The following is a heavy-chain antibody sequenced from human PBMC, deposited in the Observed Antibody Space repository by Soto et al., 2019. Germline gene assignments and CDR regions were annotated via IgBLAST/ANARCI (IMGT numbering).Heavy chain of an antibody. J-gene: IGHJ6*02. CDR2: ISYDGSNK. CDR3: AKLYCSGGSCPSYYYYGMDV. V-gene: IGHV3-30*18. Sequence: QVQLVESGGGVVQPGRSLRLSCAASGFTFSSYGMHWVRQAPGKGLEWVAVISYDGSNKYYADSVKGRFTISRDNSKNTLYLQMHSLRAEDTAVYYCAKLYCSGGSCPSYYYYGMDVWGQGTTVTVSS. D-gene: IGHD2-15*01. CDR1: GFTFSSYG.